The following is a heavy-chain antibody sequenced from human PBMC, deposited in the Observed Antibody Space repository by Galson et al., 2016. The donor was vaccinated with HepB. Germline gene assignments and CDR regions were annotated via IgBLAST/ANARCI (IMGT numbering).Heavy chain of an antibody. CDR3: AKDRGVISTFVFGP. Sequence: SLRLSCAASGFSFSSFAMSWVRQAPGKGLEWVSTVSGSGSTTYYADSVKGRFTISRDSSKNTLFLQVNSLRAEDTAIYYCAKDRGVISTFVFGPWGQGTLVTVSS. V-gene: IGHV3-23*01. CDR2: VSGSGSTT. D-gene: IGHD3-10*01. J-gene: IGHJ5*02. CDR1: GFSFSSFA.